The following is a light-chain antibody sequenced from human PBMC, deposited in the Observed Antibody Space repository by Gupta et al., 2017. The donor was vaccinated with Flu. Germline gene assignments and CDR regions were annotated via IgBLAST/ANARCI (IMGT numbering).Light chain of an antibody. Sequence: QSVLTQPPSVSAAPGQTVSISCSGSDSNIGNNYVSWYQHLPGTAPKLLIYDNTRRPLESPDRFSGSKSGTSATLAITGLQAGDEAVYYCGTWDTSLSPGGVFGGGTKLTVL. V-gene: IGLV1-51*01. CDR3: GTWDTSLSPGGV. CDR1: DSNIGNNY. J-gene: IGLJ2*01. CDR2: DNT.